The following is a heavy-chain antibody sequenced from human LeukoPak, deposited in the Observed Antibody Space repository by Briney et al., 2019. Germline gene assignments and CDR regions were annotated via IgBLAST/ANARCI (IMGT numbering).Heavy chain of an antibody. CDR1: GFTFSSYW. Sequence: PGGSLRLSCAASGFTFSSYWMSWVRQAPGKGLEWVANIKQDGSEKYYVDSVKGRFTISRDNAKNSLYLQMNSLRAEDTAVYYCVRGRGCSGGSCRFENWGQGTLVTVSS. CDR2: IKQDGSEK. CDR3: VRGRGCSGGSCRFEN. V-gene: IGHV3-7*01. D-gene: IGHD2-15*01. J-gene: IGHJ4*02.